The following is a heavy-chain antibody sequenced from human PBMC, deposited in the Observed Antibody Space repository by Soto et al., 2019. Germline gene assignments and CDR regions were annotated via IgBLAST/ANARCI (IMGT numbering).Heavy chain of an antibody. CDR2: INPSGGST. D-gene: IGHD3-22*01. J-gene: IGHJ4*02. V-gene: IGHV1-46*03. CDR1: GYTFTSYY. Sequence: ASVKVSCKASGYTFTSYYMHWVRQAPGQGLEWMGIINPSGGSTSYAQKFQGRVTMTRDTSTSTVYMELSSLRSEDTAVYYCARDPLFDYDSSGYYPFDYWGQGTLVTVSS. CDR3: ARDPLFDYDSSGYYPFDY.